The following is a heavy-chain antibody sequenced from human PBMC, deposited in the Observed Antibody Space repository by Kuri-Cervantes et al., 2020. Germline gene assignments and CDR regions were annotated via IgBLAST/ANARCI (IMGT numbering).Heavy chain of an antibody. CDR3: ASSRADWYFDL. J-gene: IGHJ2*01. CDR2: ISYDGSNK. Sequence: GGSLRLSCAASGFTFSSYGMHWVRQAPGKGLEWVAVISYDGSNKYYADSVKGRFTISRENAKNSLYLQMNSLRAGDTAVYYCASSRADWYFDLWGRGTLVTVSS. CDR1: GFTFSSYG. V-gene: IGHV3-30*03.